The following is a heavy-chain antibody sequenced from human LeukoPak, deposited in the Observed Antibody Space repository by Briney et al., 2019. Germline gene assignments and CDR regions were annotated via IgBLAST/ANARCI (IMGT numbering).Heavy chain of an antibody. J-gene: IGHJ6*02. CDR1: RFSVSGNY. CDR3: AGDPGLRNGMDV. D-gene: IGHD2-8*01. Sequence: GGSLRLSCAGSRFSVSGNYITWVRQAPGEGLEWVSVTYSDGTTFYADSVKGRFTISRDSSKNTLFIQMNSLRVGDTAVYYCAGDPGLRNGMDVWGQGTTVTVSS. V-gene: IGHV3-66*02. CDR2: TYSDGTT.